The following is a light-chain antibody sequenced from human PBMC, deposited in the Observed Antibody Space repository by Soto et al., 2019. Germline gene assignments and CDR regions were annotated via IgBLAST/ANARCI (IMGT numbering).Light chain of an antibody. CDR3: QPYKSRRT. Sequence: IQMTQSPSTLSSSIGDRVTITWRASEDINDWLAWYQQKPGKAPKFLIYDASTLQSGVPSRFSGSGSGTEFTLTISSMKPDDSATYYCQPYKSRRTFGQGTKVDIK. J-gene: IGKJ1*01. V-gene: IGKV1-5*01. CDR2: DAS. CDR1: EDINDW.